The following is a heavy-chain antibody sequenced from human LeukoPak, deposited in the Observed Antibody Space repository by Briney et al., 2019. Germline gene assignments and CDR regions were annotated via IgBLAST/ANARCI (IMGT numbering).Heavy chain of an antibody. CDR1: DASISGYY. V-gene: IGHV4-59*08. J-gene: IGHJ4*02. Sequence: PSETLSLTCTVSDASISGYYWSWIRQPPGKGLEWIGSIHFSGSTDYNPSLRSRVTISVDTSKNQFSLKLSSVTAADTAVYYCARLGTTVTTDYWGQGTLVTVSS. CDR3: ARLGTTVTTDY. D-gene: IGHD4-17*01. CDR2: IHFSGST.